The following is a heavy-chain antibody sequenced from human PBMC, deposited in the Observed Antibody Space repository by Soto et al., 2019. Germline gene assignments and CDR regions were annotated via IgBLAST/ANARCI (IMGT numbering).Heavy chain of an antibody. CDR2: ISSSSSYI. V-gene: IGHV3-21*01. J-gene: IGHJ6*02. CDR3: ARDQCSSTSCYTGGYYYYYYGMDV. D-gene: IGHD2-2*02. CDR1: GFTFSSYS. Sequence: NPVGSLRLSCAASGFTFSSYSMNWVRQAPGKGLEWVSSISSSSSYIYYADSVKGRFTISRDNAKNSLYLQMNSLRAEDTAVYYCARDQCSSTSCYTGGYYYYYYGMDVWGQGTTVTVSS.